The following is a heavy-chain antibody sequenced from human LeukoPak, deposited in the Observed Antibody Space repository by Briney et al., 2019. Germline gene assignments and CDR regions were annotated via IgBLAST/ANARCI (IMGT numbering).Heavy chain of an antibody. J-gene: IGHJ4*02. Sequence: GGSLRLSCAAAGFTFSAYTMSWVRQAPGKGLEWVSSFTSSSSSIYYADSVKGRFTISRDNAKNSLYLQLSSLGAEDTAVYYCARVWGSYYFDSWGPGTLVTVS. CDR1: GFTFSAYT. V-gene: IGHV3-21*01. CDR2: FTSSSSSI. D-gene: IGHD3-16*01. CDR3: ARVWGSYYFDS.